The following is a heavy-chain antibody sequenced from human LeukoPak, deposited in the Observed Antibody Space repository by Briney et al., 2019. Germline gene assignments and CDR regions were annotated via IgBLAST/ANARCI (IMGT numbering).Heavy chain of an antibody. CDR3: ARQKPYNWNDEDWFDP. D-gene: IGHD1-20*01. J-gene: IGHJ5*02. CDR1: GYSFTSYW. Sequence: GESLKISCKGSGYSFTSYWIGWVRQMPGKGLEWMGIIYPGDSDTRYSPSFQGQVTIPADKSISTAYLQWSSLKASDTAMYYCARQKPYNWNDEDWFDPWGQGTLVTVSS. CDR2: IYPGDSDT. V-gene: IGHV5-51*01.